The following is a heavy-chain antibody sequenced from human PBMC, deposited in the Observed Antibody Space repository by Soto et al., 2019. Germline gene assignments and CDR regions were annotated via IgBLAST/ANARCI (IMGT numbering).Heavy chain of an antibody. Sequence: GGSLRLSCAASGFTFSSYSMNWVRQAPGKGLEWVSYISSSSSAIYYADSVKGRFTISRDNAKNSLYLQMNSLRDEETAVYYCARGPSVVPAAISREDNWFDPWGQGTLVTVSS. J-gene: IGHJ5*02. D-gene: IGHD2-2*01. CDR3: ARGPSVVPAAISREDNWFDP. CDR2: ISSSSSAI. V-gene: IGHV3-48*02. CDR1: GFTFSSYS.